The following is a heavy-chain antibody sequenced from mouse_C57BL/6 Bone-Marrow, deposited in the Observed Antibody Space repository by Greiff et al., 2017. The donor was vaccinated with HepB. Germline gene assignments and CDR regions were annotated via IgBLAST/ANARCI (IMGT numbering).Heavy chain of an antibody. CDR3: ARTLSTMVTEFAY. Sequence: QVQLKQPGAELVRPGSSVKLSCKASGYTFTSYWMHWVKQRPIQGLEWIGNIDPSDSETHYNQKFKDKATLTVDKSSSTAYMQLSSLTSEDSAVYYCARTLSTMVTEFAYWGQGTLVTVSA. CDR2: IDPSDSET. CDR1: GYTFTSYW. J-gene: IGHJ3*01. V-gene: IGHV1-52*01. D-gene: IGHD2-2*01.